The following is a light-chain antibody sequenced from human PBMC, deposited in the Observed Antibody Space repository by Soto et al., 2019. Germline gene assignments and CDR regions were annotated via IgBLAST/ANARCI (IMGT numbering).Light chain of an antibody. J-gene: IGKJ2*01. Sequence: DIQMTQSPSSLAASVGDRVTITCRASQSISNFLNWYQQKPGKAPELLIYAASSLHSGVPSRFSGSGSGTNFTLTISSLEPEDFATYSCQQSSTTPYTFGQATKLEIK. CDR2: AAS. CDR1: QSISNF. V-gene: IGKV1-39*01. CDR3: QQSSTTPYT.